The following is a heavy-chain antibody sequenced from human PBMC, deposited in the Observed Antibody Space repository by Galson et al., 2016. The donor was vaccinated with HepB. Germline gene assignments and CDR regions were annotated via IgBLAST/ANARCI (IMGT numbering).Heavy chain of an antibody. CDR3: AKGLTTVTTEVDY. CDR2: ISDNGGST. J-gene: IGHJ4*02. V-gene: IGHV3-23*01. Sequence: SLRLSCAASGFTFSIFAMNWVRQAPGKGLEWVSGISDNGGSTYYVDSVKGRFTISRDNFKNMLYLQMNSLRAEDTAVYHCAKGLTTVTTEVDYWGQGTLVTVSS. CDR1: GFTFSIFA. D-gene: IGHD4-17*01.